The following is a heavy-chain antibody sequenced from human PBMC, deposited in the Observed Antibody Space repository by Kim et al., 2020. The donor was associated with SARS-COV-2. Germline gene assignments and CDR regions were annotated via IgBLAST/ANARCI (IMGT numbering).Heavy chain of an antibody. V-gene: IGHV4-34*01. Sequence: PAPKSRVTISVDTSKNQFSLKLSSVTAADTAVYYCARAALRYFRSEYFQHWGQGTLVTVSS. CDR3: ARAALRYFRSEYFQH. J-gene: IGHJ1*01. D-gene: IGHD3-9*01.